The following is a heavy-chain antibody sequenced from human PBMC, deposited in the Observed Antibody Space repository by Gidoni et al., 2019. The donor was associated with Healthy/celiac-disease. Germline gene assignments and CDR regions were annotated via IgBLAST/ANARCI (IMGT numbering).Heavy chain of an antibody. Sequence: EVQLLEYGGGLVQAGGSLRLPCSASGFTFSSYALRWVRQAPGKGLELFSAISGSGCSTYYADSVKGLFTISRDNSKNTLYLQMNSLRAEYTAVYYCAKDTVITMIVGSDAFDIWGQGTMVTVSS. CDR1: GFTFSSYA. CDR2: ISGSGCST. J-gene: IGHJ3*02. D-gene: IGHD3-22*01. V-gene: IGHV3-23*01. CDR3: AKDTVITMIVGSDAFDI.